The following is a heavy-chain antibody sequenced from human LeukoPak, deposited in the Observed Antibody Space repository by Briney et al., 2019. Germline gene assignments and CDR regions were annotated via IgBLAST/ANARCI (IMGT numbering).Heavy chain of an antibody. J-gene: IGHJ4*02. D-gene: IGHD2-2*01. CDR2: INWSGGST. CDR3: ARAPITSPSYFDY. CDR1: GFAFDEHG. Sequence: PGGSLRLSCTASGFAFDEHGMSWVRQVPGKGPEWVSGINWSGGSTGYADPLRGRFTISRDNAKNSLYLQMDSLRAEDTALYYCARAPITSPSYFDYWGQGTLVTVSS. V-gene: IGHV3-20*04.